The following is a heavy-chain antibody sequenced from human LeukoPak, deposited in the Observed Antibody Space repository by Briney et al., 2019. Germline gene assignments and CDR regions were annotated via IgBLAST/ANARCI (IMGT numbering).Heavy chain of an antibody. CDR2: INPGGGST. D-gene: IGHD3-10*01. J-gene: IGHJ6*04. CDR3: ARDQGGSGMDV. Sequence: ASVKVSCKASGYTFTSYYMHWVRQAPGQGLEWMGIINPGGGSTSYAQKFKGRVTMTRDTSTSTVYMELSSLRSEDTAVYYCARDQGGSGMDVWGKGTTVTISS. CDR1: GYTFTSYY. V-gene: IGHV1-46*01.